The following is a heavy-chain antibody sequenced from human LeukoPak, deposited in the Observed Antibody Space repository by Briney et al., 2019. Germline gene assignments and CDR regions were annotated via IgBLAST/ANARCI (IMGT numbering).Heavy chain of an antibody. CDR2: IWYDGSNK. J-gene: IGHJ3*02. D-gene: IGHD6-19*01. V-gene: IGHV3-33*01. Sequence: PGGSLRLSCAASGFTFSSYGMHWVRQAPGKGLEWVAVIWYDGSNKYYADSVKGRFTISRDDSKNTAYLQMYSLKTEDTAMYYCTRLYSSGYDIWGQGAMVTVSS. CDR1: GFTFSSYG. CDR3: TRLYSSGYDI.